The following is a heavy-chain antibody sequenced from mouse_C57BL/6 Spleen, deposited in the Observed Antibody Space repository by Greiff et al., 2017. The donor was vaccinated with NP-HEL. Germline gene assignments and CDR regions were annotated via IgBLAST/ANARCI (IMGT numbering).Heavy chain of an antibody. Sequence: QVQLQQSGTELVKPGASVKLSCKASGYTFTSYWMHWVKQRPGQGLEWIGNINPSNGGTNYNEKFKSKATLTVDKSSSTAYMQLSGLTSEDSAVYYCARFRITTVEGFDYWGQGTTLTVSS. CDR2: INPSNGGT. J-gene: IGHJ2*01. D-gene: IGHD1-1*01. V-gene: IGHV1-53*01. CDR1: GYTFTSYW. CDR3: ARFRITTVEGFDY.